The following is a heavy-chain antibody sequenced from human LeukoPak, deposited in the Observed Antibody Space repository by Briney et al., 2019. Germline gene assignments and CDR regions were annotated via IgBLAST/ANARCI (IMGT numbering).Heavy chain of an antibody. Sequence: ASVKVSCKASGYTFTSYGINWVRQAPGQGLEWMGWINPNSGGTNYAQKFQGRVTMTRDTSISTAYMELSRPRSDDTAVYYCARVSLTMVRGVSPSFRYWGQGTLVTVSS. D-gene: IGHD3-10*01. V-gene: IGHV1-2*02. J-gene: IGHJ4*02. CDR1: GYTFTSYG. CDR2: INPNSGGT. CDR3: ARVSLTMVRGVSPSFRY.